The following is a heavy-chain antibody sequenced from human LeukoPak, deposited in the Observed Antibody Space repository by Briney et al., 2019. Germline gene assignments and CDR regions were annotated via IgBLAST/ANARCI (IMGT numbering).Heavy chain of an antibody. Sequence: GESLKISCKGSGYSFTSYWIGWVRQMPGKGLEWMGIIYPGDSDTRYSPSFQGQVTISADKSISTAYLQWSSLKASDTAMYYCARLAGIFGVVPLARKYYYYYMDVWGKGTTVTVSS. CDR3: ARLAGIFGVVPLARKYYYYYMDV. CDR1: GYSFTSYW. D-gene: IGHD3-3*01. J-gene: IGHJ6*03. CDR2: IYPGDSDT. V-gene: IGHV5-51*01.